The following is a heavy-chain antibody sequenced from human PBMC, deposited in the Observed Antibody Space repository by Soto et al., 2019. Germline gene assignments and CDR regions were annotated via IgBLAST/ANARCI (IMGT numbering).Heavy chain of an antibody. Sequence: QVQLVESGGGLVKPGGSLRLSCAASGLTCSDHYMTWIRQAPGKGLECISYISSSAGTIYYADSVKGRFTISRDNAKNSLYLPMTNLRAAATAVYYCARAPYFGSGTYYYYALDVWGQGTTVTVSS. CDR3: ARAPYFGSGTYYYYALDV. J-gene: IGHJ6*02. V-gene: IGHV3-11*01. CDR1: GLTCSDHY. D-gene: IGHD3-10*01. CDR2: ISSSAGTI.